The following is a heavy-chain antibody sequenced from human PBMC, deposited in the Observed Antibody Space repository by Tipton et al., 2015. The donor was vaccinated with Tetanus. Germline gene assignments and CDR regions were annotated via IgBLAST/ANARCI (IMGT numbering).Heavy chain of an antibody. CDR2: IYYSGST. CDR3: ARDGYCSGGSCYSPNWFDP. Sequence: GLVKPSETLSLTCAVYGGSFSGYYWSWIRQPPGKGLEWIGYIYYSGSTNYNPSLKSRVTISVDTSKNQFSLKLSSVTAADTAVYYWARDGYCSGGSCYSPNWFDPWGQGTLVTVSS. J-gene: IGHJ5*02. D-gene: IGHD2-15*01. V-gene: IGHV4-59*12. CDR1: GGSFSGYY.